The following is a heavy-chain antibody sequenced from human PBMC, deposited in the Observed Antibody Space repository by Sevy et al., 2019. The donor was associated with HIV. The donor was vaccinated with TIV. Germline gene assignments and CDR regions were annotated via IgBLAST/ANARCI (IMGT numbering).Heavy chain of an antibody. Sequence: GGSLRLSCSASGFTFSSYPMHWVRQAPGKGLEYVSLISGNGGSTYYADSVKGRFTIARDNYKNTLYVQMSSLRAEDTDVYDYVSPGGIVGATDFDYWGQGTRVTVSS. D-gene: IGHD1-26*01. J-gene: IGHJ4*02. CDR2: ISGNGGST. V-gene: IGHV3-64*05. CDR1: GFTFSSYP. CDR3: VSPGGIVGATDFDY.